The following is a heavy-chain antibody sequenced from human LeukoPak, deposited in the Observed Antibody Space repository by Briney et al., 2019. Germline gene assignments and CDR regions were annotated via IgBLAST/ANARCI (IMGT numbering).Heavy chain of an antibody. Sequence: PGGSLRLSCAASGFTFSSYEMNWVRQAPGKGLEWVSYISSSGSTIYYADSVKGRSTISRDNAKNSLYLQMNSLRAEDTAVYYCARASGSDDAFDIWGQGTMVTVSS. J-gene: IGHJ3*02. D-gene: IGHD1-26*01. CDR3: ARASGSDDAFDI. CDR1: GFTFSSYE. V-gene: IGHV3-48*03. CDR2: ISSSGSTI.